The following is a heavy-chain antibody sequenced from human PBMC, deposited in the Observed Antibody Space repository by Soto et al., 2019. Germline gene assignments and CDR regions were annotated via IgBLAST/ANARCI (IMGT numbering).Heavy chain of an antibody. V-gene: IGHV1-69*01. CDR3: EAEMTFGKLSVV. CDR1: GDTDTNYG. CDR2: IFPKFGTT. Sequence: QVQLVQSGAEVKKPGSSVKVSCKASGDTDTNYGISWVRQAPGQGIEWMGGIFPKFGTTYSAQKLQDRLTSTADASTSTVYMQLSSLRLADTAVYYCEAEMTFGKLSVVWGQGTTVTVSS. J-gene: IGHJ6*02. D-gene: IGHD3-16*02.